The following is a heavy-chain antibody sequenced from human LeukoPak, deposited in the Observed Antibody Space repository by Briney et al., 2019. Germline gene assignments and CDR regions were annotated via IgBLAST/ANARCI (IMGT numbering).Heavy chain of an antibody. V-gene: IGHV1-46*01. CDR3: ARDRRGEQQLVREYFDY. CDR1: GYTFTSYY. J-gene: IGHJ4*02. CDR2: INPSGGST. D-gene: IGHD6-13*01. Sequence: ASVKVSCKASGYTFTSYYMHWVRQAPGQGLEWMGIINPSGGSTSYAQKFQGRVTMTRDTSTSTVYMELSSLRSEDTAVYYCARDRRGEQQLVREYFDYWGQGTLVTVSS.